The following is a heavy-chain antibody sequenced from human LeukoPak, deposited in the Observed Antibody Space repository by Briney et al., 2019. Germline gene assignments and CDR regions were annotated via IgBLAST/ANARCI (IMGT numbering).Heavy chain of an antibody. Sequence: GGSLRLSCAASGFNFIDYSMNWVRQAPGKGLEWISYIGISSGNAKYADSVKGRFTISRDKARNSLYPQMNSLRVEDTAVYYCARDHRYAFDNWGHGTLVTVSS. V-gene: IGHV3-48*01. J-gene: IGHJ4*01. CDR3: ARDHRYAFDN. D-gene: IGHD5-12*01. CDR1: GFNFIDYS. CDR2: IGISSGNA.